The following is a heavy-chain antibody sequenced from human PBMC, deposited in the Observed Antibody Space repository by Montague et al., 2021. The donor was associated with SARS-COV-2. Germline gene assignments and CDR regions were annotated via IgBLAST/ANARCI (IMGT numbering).Heavy chain of an antibody. D-gene: IGHD5-18*01. V-gene: IGHV4-34*01. J-gene: IGHJ4*02. Sequence: SETLSLTCVVYGGSFSGYYWSWIRQPPGKGLEWIGEINHSGSTNXNPSLKSRVTISVDTSKKKFSLRLNSVTAADTALYYCARGGGYSYGALDYWGQGTLVTVS. CDR1: GGSFSGYY. CDR2: INHSGST. CDR3: ARGGGYSYGALDY.